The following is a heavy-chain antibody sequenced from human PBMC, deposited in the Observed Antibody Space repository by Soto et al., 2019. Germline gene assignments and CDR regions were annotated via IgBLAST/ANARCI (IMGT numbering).Heavy chain of an antibody. V-gene: IGHV3-23*01. CDR1: GFTFSSYA. D-gene: IGHD6-13*01. J-gene: IGHJ5*02. CDR3: AKGRVVISYSSIGWFDP. CDR2: ISGSGGST. Sequence: EVQLLESGGGLVQPGGSLRLSCAASGFTFSSYAMSWVRQAPGKGLEWVSAISGSGGSTYYADSVKGRFTISRDNSKNTLYLQVNSLRAEDTAVYYCAKGRVVISYSSIGWFDPWGQGTLVTVSS.